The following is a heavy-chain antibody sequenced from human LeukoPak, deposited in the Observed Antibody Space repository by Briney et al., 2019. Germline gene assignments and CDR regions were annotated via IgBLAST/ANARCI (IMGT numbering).Heavy chain of an antibody. V-gene: IGHV3-21*01. CDR2: IVGSSST. D-gene: IGHD4-23*01. Sequence: PGGSLRLSCAASGFTFSNFAMTWVRQAPGKGLEWVSSIVGSSSTYYADSLKGRFTISRDNAKNSLYLQMNSLRAEDTAVYYCATRNGGWSVWGQGTLVTVSS. J-gene: IGHJ4*02. CDR3: ATRNGGWSV. CDR1: GFTFSNFA.